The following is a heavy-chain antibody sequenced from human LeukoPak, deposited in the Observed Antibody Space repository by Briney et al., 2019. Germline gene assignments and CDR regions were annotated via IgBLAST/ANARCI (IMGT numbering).Heavy chain of an antibody. CDR1: GFTFSSYG. CDR2: IWYDGGNK. J-gene: IGHJ4*02. CDR3: ARGNGHISGYLDY. V-gene: IGHV3-33*01. D-gene: IGHD2-8*01. Sequence: GGSLRLSCAASGFTFSSYGMHWVRQAPDKGLEWVAVIWYDGGNKYYADSVKGRFTISRDNSKNTLYLQMNSLRAEDTAVYYCARGNGHISGYLDYWGQGTLVTVSS.